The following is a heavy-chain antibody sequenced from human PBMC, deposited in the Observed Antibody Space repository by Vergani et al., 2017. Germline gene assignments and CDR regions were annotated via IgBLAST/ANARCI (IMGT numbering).Heavy chain of an antibody. Sequence: QVQLQESGPGLVKPSQTLSLTCTVSGGSISSGSYYWSWIRQPAGKGLEWIGRIYTSGSTNYNPSLKSRVTISVDTSKNQSSLKLSSVTAADTAVYYCARAGSSGRRWFDPWGQGTLVTVSS. D-gene: IGHD3-10*01. CDR2: IYTSGST. CDR3: ARAGSSGRRWFDP. V-gene: IGHV4-61*02. J-gene: IGHJ5*02. CDR1: GGSISSGSYY.